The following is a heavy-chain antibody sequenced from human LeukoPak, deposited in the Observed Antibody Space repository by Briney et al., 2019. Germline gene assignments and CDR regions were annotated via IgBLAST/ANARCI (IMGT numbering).Heavy chain of an antibody. CDR3: ASGRTVDY. V-gene: IGHV4-34*01. J-gene: IGHJ4*02. D-gene: IGHD1-1*01. CDR2: INHSGST. Sequence: PGGSLRLSCAASGFTFSNYAMSWIRQPPGKGLEWIGEINHSGSTNYNPSLKSRVTISVDTSKNQFSLKLSSVTAADTAVYYCASGRTVDYWGQGTLVTVSS. CDR1: GFTFSNYA.